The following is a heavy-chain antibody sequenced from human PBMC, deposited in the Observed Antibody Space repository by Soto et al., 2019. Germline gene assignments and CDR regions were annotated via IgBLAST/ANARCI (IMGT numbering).Heavy chain of an antibody. Sequence: QVQLVQSGAEVKKPGSSVKVSCKASGGTFSSYTISWVRQAPGQGLEWMGGIIPNYGTANYAQEFQGRLTITADESTTTTYMDLSSLRSEDTAVYYCARDSGELSWGQGTLVTVSS. J-gene: IGHJ5*02. CDR2: IIPNYGTA. CDR1: GGTFSSYT. V-gene: IGHV1-69*12. CDR3: ARDSGELS. D-gene: IGHD2-15*01.